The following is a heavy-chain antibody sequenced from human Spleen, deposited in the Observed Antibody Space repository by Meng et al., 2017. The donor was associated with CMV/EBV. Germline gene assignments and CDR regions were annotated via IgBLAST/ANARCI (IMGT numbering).Heavy chain of an antibody. CDR1: GFTLSTYS. J-gene: IGHJ4*02. D-gene: IGHD5-18*01. CDR3: AKDWDTAMAPDGRFEY. V-gene: IGHV3-21*01. Sequence: GESLKISCTASGFTLSTYSMNWVRQAPGKGLEWASSISSSSSYLDYADSVKGRFTISRDNAKNSLYLQMDSLRAEDTAVYYCAKDWDTAMAPDGRFEYWGQGTLVTVS. CDR2: ISSSSSYL.